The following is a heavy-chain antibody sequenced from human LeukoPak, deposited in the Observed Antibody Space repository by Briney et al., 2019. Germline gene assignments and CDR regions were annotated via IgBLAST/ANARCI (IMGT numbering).Heavy chain of an antibody. CDR2: IYYSGST. J-gene: IGHJ4*02. CDR1: GGSISSYY. CDR3: ARESAGLDY. Sequence: SETLSLTCTVSGGSISSYYWSWIRQPPGKGLEWIGYIYYSGSTNYNPSLKSRVTISVDTSKNQFSLKLSSVTAADTAVYYCARESAGLDYWGQGTLVTVSS. V-gene: IGHV4-59*12. D-gene: IGHD6-13*01.